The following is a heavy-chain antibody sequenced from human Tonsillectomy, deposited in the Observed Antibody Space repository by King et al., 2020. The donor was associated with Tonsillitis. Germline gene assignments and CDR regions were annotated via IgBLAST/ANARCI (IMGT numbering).Heavy chain of an antibody. CDR1: GFTFSSYA. D-gene: IGHD2-2*01. CDR3: ARPGDIVVVPAATSDY. Sequence: VQLVESGGGVVQPGRSLRLSCAASGFTFSSYAMHWVRQAPGKGLEWVAVISYDGSNKYYADSVKGRFTISRDNSKNTLYLQMNSLRAEDTAVYYCARPGDIVVVPAATSDYWGQGTLVTVSS. V-gene: IGHV3-30-3*01. J-gene: IGHJ4*02. CDR2: ISYDGSNK.